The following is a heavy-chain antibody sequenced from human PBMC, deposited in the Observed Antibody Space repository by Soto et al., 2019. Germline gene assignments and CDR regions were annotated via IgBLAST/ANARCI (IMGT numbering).Heavy chain of an antibody. J-gene: IGHJ4*02. V-gene: IGHV3-23*01. Sequence: GRSLRPSCSASGFTFRHYAMNWDLQAPGKVLEWVSDISSNADSTNDADSVRCRSTSSRHNSRNPLYLQMDSLRDEDTAVYYCARDIGSRRFDYLGEGVLVTVS. CDR1: GFTFRHYA. CDR2: ISSNADST. D-gene: IGHD6-6*01. CDR3: ARDIGSRRFDY.